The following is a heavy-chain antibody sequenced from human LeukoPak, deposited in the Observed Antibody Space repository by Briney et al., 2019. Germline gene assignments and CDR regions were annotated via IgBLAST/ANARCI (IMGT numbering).Heavy chain of an antibody. J-gene: IGHJ4*02. CDR1: GFTFSNYG. D-gene: IGHD4-17*01. CDR2: ISSNGGST. Sequence: GGSLRLSCAASGFTFSNYGMHWVRQAPGKVQDYVSAISSNGGSTYYAVSVKGRFTISRDNSKNTLYLQMNSLRAEDTAVYYCAKGYGDYFDYWGQGTLVTVSS. CDR3: AKGYGDYFDY. V-gene: IGHV3-64*04.